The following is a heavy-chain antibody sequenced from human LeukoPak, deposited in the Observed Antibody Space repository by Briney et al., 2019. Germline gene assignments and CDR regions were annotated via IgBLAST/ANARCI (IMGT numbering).Heavy chain of an antibody. Sequence: GASVKVSCKASGYTFTSYGISWVRQAPGQGLEWMGWTSAYNGNTNYAQKLQGRVTMTTDTSTSTAYMELRSLRSDDTAVYYCARGIVVVPAAMGEFDYWGQGTLVTVSS. CDR3: ARGIVVVPAAMGEFDY. J-gene: IGHJ4*02. CDR1: GYTFTSYG. V-gene: IGHV1-18*04. CDR2: TSAYNGNT. D-gene: IGHD2-2*01.